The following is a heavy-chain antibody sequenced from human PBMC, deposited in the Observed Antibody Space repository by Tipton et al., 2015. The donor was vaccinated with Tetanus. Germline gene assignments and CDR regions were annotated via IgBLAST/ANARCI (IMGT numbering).Heavy chain of an antibody. D-gene: IGHD6-6*01. CDR2: IYYSGST. Sequence: TLSLTFTVSGGSISSSSFSWGWGWIRQPPGKGLEWIGTIYYSGSTYYNPSLKSRLAVSVDASKNQFSLKLSSVTAADTAVYYCVVSSPAFDFWGQGTLVTVSS. CDR3: VVSSPAFDF. V-gene: IGHV4-39*01. J-gene: IGHJ4*02. CDR1: GGSISSSSFS.